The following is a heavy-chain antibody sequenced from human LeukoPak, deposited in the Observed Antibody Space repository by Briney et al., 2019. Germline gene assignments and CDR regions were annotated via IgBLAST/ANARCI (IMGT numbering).Heavy chain of an antibody. CDR3: ALYSSSSLDP. J-gene: IGHJ5*02. V-gene: IGHV4-34*01. Sequence: SEPLSLTCAVYGGSFSGYYWSWIGEPPGKRLEWIGEINHSGSTNYNPSLKSRVTISVDTSKNQFSLKLSSVTAADTAVYYCALYSSSSLDPWGQGTLVTVSS. D-gene: IGHD6-6*01. CDR1: GGSFSGYY. CDR2: INHSGST.